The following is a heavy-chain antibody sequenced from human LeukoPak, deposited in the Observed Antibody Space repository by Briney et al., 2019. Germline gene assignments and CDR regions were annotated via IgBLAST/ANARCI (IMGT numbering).Heavy chain of an antibody. J-gene: IGHJ4*02. D-gene: IGHD3-22*01. Sequence: GGSLRLSCAASGFTFSDYYMSWIRQAPGKGLEWVSSISSSSSYIYYADSVKGRFTISRDNAKNSLYLQMNSLRAEDTAVYYCARARYYYDSSGYFDYWGQGTLVTVSS. CDR1: GFTFSDYY. V-gene: IGHV3-11*06. CDR2: ISSSSSYI. CDR3: ARARYYYDSSGYFDY.